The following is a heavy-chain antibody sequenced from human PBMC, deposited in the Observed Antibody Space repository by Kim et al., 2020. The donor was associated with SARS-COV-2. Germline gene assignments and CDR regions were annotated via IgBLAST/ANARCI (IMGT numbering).Heavy chain of an antibody. D-gene: IGHD6-13*01. CDR2: IYYSGST. Sequence: SETLSLTCTVSGGSISSYYWSWIRQPPGKGLEWIGYIYYSGSTNYNPSLKSRVTISVDTSKNQFSLKLSSVTAADTAVYYCARSGIAAAGTLPKSGPFDYWGQGTLVTVSS. J-gene: IGHJ4*02. CDR3: ARSGIAAAGTLPKSGPFDY. CDR1: GGSISSYY. V-gene: IGHV4-59*08.